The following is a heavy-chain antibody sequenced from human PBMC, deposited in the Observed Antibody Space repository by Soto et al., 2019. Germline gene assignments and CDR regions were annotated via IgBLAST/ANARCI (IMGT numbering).Heavy chain of an antibody. J-gene: IGHJ6*03. V-gene: IGHV4-59*12. CDR1: GGSISSYY. CDR3: ARLFFDQMSINYMDV. CDR2: IYYSGST. Sequence: SETLSLTCTVSGGSISSYYWSWIRQPPGKGLEWIGYIYYSGSTNYNPSLKSRVTISVDTSKNQFSLKLSSVTAADTAVYYCARLFFDQMSINYMDVWGKGTTVTVS. D-gene: IGHD2-21*01.